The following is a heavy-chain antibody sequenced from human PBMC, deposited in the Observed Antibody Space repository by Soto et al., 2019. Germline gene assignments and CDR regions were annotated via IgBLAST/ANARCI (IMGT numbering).Heavy chain of an antibody. V-gene: IGHV3-23*01. CDR2: ISGSTGST. CDR1: GFTVSIYA. D-gene: IGHD3-10*01. CDR3: AKTLVRGVGYGMDV. J-gene: IGHJ6*02. Sequence: LRVSCASSGFTVSIYAMNWVRQAPGKGLEWVSAISGSTGSTYYADSVEGRFTISRDNSKNALYLQMHSLRAEDTAVYYCAKTLVRGVGYGMDVWGQGTTVTVSS.